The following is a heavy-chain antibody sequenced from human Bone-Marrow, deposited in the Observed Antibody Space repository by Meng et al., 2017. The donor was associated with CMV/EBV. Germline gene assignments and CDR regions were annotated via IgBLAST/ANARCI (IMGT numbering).Heavy chain of an antibody. Sequence: SETLSLTCTVSGGSISGSSYYWGWIRQPPGKGLEWIGSIYYSGSTYYNPSLKSRVTISVDTSKNQLSLKLSSVTATDAAVYYCARDRDPRWGGADDTFNIWGQGTIVTVSS. D-gene: IGHD3-16*01. CDR1: GGSISGSSYY. J-gene: IGHJ3*02. CDR3: ARDRDPRWGGADDTFNI. V-gene: IGHV4-39*07. CDR2: IYYSGST.